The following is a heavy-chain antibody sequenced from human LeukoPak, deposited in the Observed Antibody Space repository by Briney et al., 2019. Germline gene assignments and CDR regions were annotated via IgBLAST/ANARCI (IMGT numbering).Heavy chain of an antibody. Sequence: TSETLSLTCTVSGGSISSSSYYWGWIRQPPGKGLEWIGSIYYSGSTYYNPSLKSRVTISVDTSKNQFSLKLSSVTAADTAVYYCARQGYSSSPHWGQGTLVTVSS. V-gene: IGHV4-39*01. CDR2: IYYSGST. D-gene: IGHD6-6*01. CDR3: ARQGYSSSPH. CDR1: GGSISSSSYY. J-gene: IGHJ4*02.